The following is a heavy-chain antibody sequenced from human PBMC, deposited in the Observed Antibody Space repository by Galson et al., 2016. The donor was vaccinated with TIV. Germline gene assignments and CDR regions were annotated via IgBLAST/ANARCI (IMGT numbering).Heavy chain of an antibody. Sequence: SVKVSCKASGDTFNKFAIAWVRRAPGQGIQWMGGLLPFFGEPNYAQNFRGRVTIGADRSTNTAHLELRRLTTTDTAVSYCARGPYSATWDATKYVYYMDVWGRGTSVTVS. CDR1: GDTFNKFA. V-gene: IGHV1-69*06. D-gene: IGHD1-26*01. CDR3: ARGPYSATWDATKYVYYMDV. CDR2: LLPFFGEP. J-gene: IGHJ6*03.